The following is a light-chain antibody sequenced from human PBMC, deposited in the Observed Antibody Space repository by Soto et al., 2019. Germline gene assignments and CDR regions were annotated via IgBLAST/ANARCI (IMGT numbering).Light chain of an antibody. CDR3: QQYGSSPLT. J-gene: IGKJ4*01. V-gene: IGKV3-20*01. CDR2: GAS. Sequence: EMVLTQSPGTLSLSPGERATLSCRASQSVSTSSLAWYQQRAGQAPRLLIYGASSRATGIPDRFSGSGSGTDFSLNISRLEPEDFAVYYCQQYGSSPLTFGGGTKVEIK. CDR1: QSVSTSS.